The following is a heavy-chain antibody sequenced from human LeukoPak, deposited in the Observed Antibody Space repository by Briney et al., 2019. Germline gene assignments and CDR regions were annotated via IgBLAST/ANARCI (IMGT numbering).Heavy chain of an antibody. CDR1: GFTFDDYG. D-gene: IGHD3-22*01. J-gene: IGHJ5*02. Sequence: GGSLRLFCAASGFTFDDYGMSWVRQAPGKGLEWVSGINWNGGSTGYADSVKGRFTISRDNAKNSLYLQMNSLRAEDTALYHCARVGYDSSGYYYSPWGQGTLVTVSS. CDR3: ARVGYDSSGYYYSP. CDR2: INWNGGST. V-gene: IGHV3-20*01.